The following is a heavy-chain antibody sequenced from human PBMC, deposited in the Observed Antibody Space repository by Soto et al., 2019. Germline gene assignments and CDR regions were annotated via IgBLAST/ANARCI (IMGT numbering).Heavy chain of an antibody. Sequence: ASVKVSCKASGYTFTSYYMHWVRQAPGQGLEWMGIINPSGGSTSYAQKFQGRVTMTRDTSTSTVYMELSSLRSEDMAVYYCARLVQLDTDGYYYYGMDVWGQGTTVTVSS. J-gene: IGHJ6*02. CDR2: INPSGGST. D-gene: IGHD1-1*01. CDR1: GYTFTSYY. V-gene: IGHV1-46*01. CDR3: ARLVQLDTDGYYYYGMDV.